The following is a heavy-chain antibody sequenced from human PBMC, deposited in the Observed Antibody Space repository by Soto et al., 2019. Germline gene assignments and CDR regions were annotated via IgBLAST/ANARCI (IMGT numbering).Heavy chain of an antibody. CDR1: GFTVSSNY. CDR2: IYSGGST. J-gene: IGHJ4*02. Sequence: GGSLRLSCAASGFTVSSNYMSWVRQAPGKGLEWVSVIYSGGSTYYADSVKGRFTISRDNSKNTLYLQMNSLRAEDTAVYYCARETELAHLDYWGQGTLVTVSS. CDR3: ARETELAHLDY. D-gene: IGHD3-10*01. V-gene: IGHV3-66*01.